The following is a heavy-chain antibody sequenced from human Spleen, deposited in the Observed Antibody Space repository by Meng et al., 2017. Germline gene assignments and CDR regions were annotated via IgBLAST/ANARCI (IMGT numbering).Heavy chain of an antibody. V-gene: IGHV4-34*01. CDR2: INRSGGT. CDR1: GGSFSGYY. CDR3: ARGPTTMAHDFDY. Sequence: QGQLEQLGPGLLKPSESLSLTCAFYGGSFSGYYWGWIRQPPGKGLEWIGEINRSGGTNYNPSLKSRITISVDTSKNQFSLKLSSVTAADTAVYYCARGPTTMAHDFDYWGQGTLVTVSS. J-gene: IGHJ4*02. D-gene: IGHD4-11*01.